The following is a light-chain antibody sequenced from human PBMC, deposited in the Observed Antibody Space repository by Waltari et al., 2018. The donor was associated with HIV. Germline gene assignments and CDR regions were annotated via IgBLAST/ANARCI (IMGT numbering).Light chain of an antibody. J-gene: IGLJ1*01. Sequence: QSALTQPPSVSGSPGQAVTISCTSKSREFSSSQRVPRYQQTPGTAPRVVIYDVTNRPSGAPDRFSGYKFANTASLTISGLQAEDEGDFFCAFYNPYNTHYVFGTGTTVTVL. CDR2: DVT. CDR3: AFYNPYNTHYV. CDR1: SREFSSSQR. V-gene: IGLV2-18*01.